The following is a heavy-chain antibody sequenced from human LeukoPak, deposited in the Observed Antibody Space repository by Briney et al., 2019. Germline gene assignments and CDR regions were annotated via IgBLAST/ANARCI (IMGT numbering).Heavy chain of an antibody. Sequence: EASVKVSCKASGYTFTGYYMHWVRQAPGQGLEWMGWINPNSGGTNYAQKFQGRVTMTRDTSISTAYMELSRLRSDDTAVYYCATGGGSCPGGCWFDPRGQGTLVTVSS. CDR1: GYTFTGYY. CDR2: INPNSGGT. D-gene: IGHD2-15*01. J-gene: IGHJ5*02. CDR3: ATGGGSCPGGCWFDP. V-gene: IGHV1-2*02.